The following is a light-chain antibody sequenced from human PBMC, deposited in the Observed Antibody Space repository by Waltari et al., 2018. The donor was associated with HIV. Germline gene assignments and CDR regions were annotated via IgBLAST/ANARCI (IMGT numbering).Light chain of an antibody. J-gene: IGKJ1*01. CDR1: QKVSTY. CDR3: EQNYDLPRT. Sequence: DIQMTQSPRSLSASVGETVTFTCRSSQKVSTYVNWYQQTLGRPPRLLIFSASSLQSGVSSRFSGRGSGTDSTLTIKNLQPEDFATYYCEQNYDLPRTFGQGTTVG. V-gene: IGKV1-39*01. CDR2: SAS.